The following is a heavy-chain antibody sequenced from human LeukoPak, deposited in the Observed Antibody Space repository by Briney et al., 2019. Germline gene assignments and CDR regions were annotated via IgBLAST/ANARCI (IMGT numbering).Heavy chain of an antibody. V-gene: IGHV4-59*01. CDR2: IHYSGST. CDR3: ARKGIAAAGPHYYYGMDV. J-gene: IGHJ6*01. D-gene: IGHD6-13*01. Sequence: PSETLSLTCTVSGGSISSYYWSWIRQPPGKGLEWIGYIHYSGSTNYNPSLKSRVTISVDTSKNQFSLKLSSVTAADTAVYYCARKGIAAAGPHYYYGMDVWGQGTTVTVSS. CDR1: GGSISSYY.